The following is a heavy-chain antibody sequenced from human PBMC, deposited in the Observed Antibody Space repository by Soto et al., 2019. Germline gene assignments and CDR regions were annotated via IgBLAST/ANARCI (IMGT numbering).Heavy chain of an antibody. Sequence: PRLSNGAPKFTVSSKAINFVRQAPGKKLEWVSAISGSGGSTYYADSVKGRFTISRDNSKNTLYLQMNSLRAEDTAVYYCAKGEVYGSQLNAEYFQHWGQGTLVTVSS. CDR3: AKGEVYGSQLNAEYFQH. J-gene: IGHJ1*01. CDR2: ISGSGGST. D-gene: IGHD3-10*01. CDR1: KFTVSSKA. V-gene: IGHV3-23*01.